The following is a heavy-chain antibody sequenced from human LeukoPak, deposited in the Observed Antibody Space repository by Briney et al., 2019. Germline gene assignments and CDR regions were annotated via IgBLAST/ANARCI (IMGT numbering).Heavy chain of an antibody. D-gene: IGHD3-16*01. CDR2: INNDGNLKTDGRDT. V-gene: IGHV3-74*01. Sequence: GGSLRLSCAASGFTLSNYWMIHWVRQVPGKGLQWVSRINNDGNLKTDGRDTGYADSVKGRFTISTDNAKNTLYLQMNNLRAEDTAVYYCARDGGIDTQDWYFDLWGRGTQVTVSS. CDR1: GFTLSNYW. J-gene: IGHJ2*01. CDR3: ARDGGIDTQDWYFDL.